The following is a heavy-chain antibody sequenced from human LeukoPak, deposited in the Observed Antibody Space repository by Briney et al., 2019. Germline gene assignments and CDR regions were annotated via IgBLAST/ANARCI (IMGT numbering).Heavy chain of an antibody. V-gene: IGHV4-61*02. CDR2: IYTSGST. D-gene: IGHD3-22*01. CDR1: GGSISSGSYY. J-gene: IGHJ4*02. CDR3: ARGGYYYDSSGYVEHDY. Sequence: SETLSLTCTVSGGSISSGSYYWSWIRQPAGKGLEWIGRIYTSGSTNYNPSLKSRVTISVDTSKNQFSLKLSSVTAADTAVYYCARGGYYYDSSGYVEHDYWGQGTLVTVSS.